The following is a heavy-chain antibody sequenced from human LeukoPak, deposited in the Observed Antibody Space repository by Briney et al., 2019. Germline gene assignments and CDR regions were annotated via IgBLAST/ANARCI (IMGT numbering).Heavy chain of an antibody. Sequence: PGGSLRLSCAASGFTFSSYAMNWVRQAPGRGLEWVSYIGPSGTAIYYADSVKGRFTISRDNARNSLYLQMNSLRAEDTAVYYCARVRSSGWYVPDYWGQGTLVTVSS. V-gene: IGHV3-48*01. CDR3: ARVRSSGWYVPDY. CDR2: IGPSGTAI. J-gene: IGHJ4*02. CDR1: GFTFSSYA. D-gene: IGHD6-19*01.